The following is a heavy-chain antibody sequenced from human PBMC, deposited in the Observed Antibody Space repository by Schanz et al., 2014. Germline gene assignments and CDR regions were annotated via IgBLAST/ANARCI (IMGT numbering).Heavy chain of an antibody. CDR3: ARVQDDILTGSEYYYGMDV. CDR2: ISPYNGNT. CDR1: GGTFSSYT. Sequence: QVQLVQSGAEVKKPGSSVKVSCKASGGTFSSYTISWIRQAPGQGLEWMGRISPYNGNTNYAQKLQGRVTMTADTSTSTAYMELRSLRSDDTAVYYCARVQDDILTGSEYYYGMDVWGQGTTVTVSS. V-gene: IGHV1-18*01. D-gene: IGHD3-9*01. J-gene: IGHJ6*02.